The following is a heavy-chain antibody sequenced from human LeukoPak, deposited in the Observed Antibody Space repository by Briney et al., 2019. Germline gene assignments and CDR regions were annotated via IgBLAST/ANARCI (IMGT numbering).Heavy chain of an antibody. D-gene: IGHD3-9*01. J-gene: IGHJ4*02. Sequence: PGGSLRLSCAASGFTFSSYSMNWVRQAPGKGLEWVSSISSSSSYIYYADSVKGRFTISRDNAKNSLYLQMNSLRAEDTAVYYCARVLPYFDWLDYWGQGTLVTVSS. CDR3: ARVLPYFDWLDY. CDR1: GFTFSSYS. CDR2: ISSSSSYI. V-gene: IGHV3-21*04.